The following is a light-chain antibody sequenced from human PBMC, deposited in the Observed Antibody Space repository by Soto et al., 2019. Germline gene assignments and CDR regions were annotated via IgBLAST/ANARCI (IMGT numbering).Light chain of an antibody. CDR2: DAS. CDR1: QYVSSF. Sequence: IVLSQSPATLSLSPLERATLSCMASQYVSSFLAWYQQKAGQAPRLLIYDASHRATGIPARFSGSGSGTDFTLTINSLEPQDFALYYCQQRYNWPPTFGQGTKVDIK. V-gene: IGKV3-11*01. J-gene: IGKJ1*01. CDR3: QQRYNWPPT.